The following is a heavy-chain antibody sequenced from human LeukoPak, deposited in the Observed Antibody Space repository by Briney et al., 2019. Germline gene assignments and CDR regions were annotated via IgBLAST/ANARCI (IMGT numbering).Heavy chain of an antibody. Sequence: PGGSLRLSCTASGFIFSNYGIHWVRQAPGKGLEWVAFIRYDGDYKFYADSVKGRLTISRDNFKNTLYLQMNSLRTEDSAVYYCAKNPQWDKVSFDYWGQGTLVTVSS. CDR3: AKNPQWDKVSFDY. CDR2: IRYDGDYK. CDR1: GFIFSNYG. J-gene: IGHJ4*02. D-gene: IGHD1-26*01. V-gene: IGHV3-30*02.